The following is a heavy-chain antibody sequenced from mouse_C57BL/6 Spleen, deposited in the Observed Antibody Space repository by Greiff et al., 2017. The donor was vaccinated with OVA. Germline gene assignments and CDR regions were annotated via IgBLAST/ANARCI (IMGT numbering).Heavy chain of an antibody. V-gene: IGHV6-3*01. D-gene: IGHD1-1*01. CDR3: TLITTVVAYYFDY. CDR2: IRLKSDNYAT. Sequence: EVKLEESGGGLVQPGGSMKLSCVASGFTFSNYWMNWVRQSPEKGLEWVAQIRLKSDNYATHYAESVKGRFTISRDDSKSSVYLQMNNLRAEDTGIYYCTLITTVVAYYFDYWGQGTTLTVSS. CDR1: GFTFSNYW. J-gene: IGHJ2*01.